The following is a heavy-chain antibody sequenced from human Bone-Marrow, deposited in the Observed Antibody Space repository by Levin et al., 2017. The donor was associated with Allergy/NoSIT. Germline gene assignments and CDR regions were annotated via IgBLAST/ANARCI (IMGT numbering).Heavy chain of an antibody. CDR3: AREGNHNIVTAYYRH. Sequence: NPGGSLRLSCKASGYTFINFYIHWVRQAPGQGLEWMGVMHPSDGATTYAERFQGRVIMTRDTSTNTVYMELSSLTSDDTAMYYCAREGNHNIVTAYYRHWGQGTLVTVSS. CDR2: MHPSDGAT. J-gene: IGHJ4*02. CDR1: GYTFINFY. V-gene: IGHV1-46*01. D-gene: IGHD3-9*01.